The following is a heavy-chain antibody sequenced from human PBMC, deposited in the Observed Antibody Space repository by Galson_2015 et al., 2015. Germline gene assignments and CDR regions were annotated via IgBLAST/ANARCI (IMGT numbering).Heavy chain of an antibody. V-gene: IGHV4-59*01. J-gene: IGHJ4*02. Sequence: TLSLTCTVSGGSLSSYYWSWIRQPPGKGLEWIGYIYYSGSTKYNPSLKSRVTISVDTSKNQFSLRLSSVTAADTAVYYCARDQKPSGSYFDYWGLGTLVTVSS. CDR2: IYYSGST. CDR3: ARDQKPSGSYFDY. D-gene: IGHD1-26*01. CDR1: GGSLSSYY.